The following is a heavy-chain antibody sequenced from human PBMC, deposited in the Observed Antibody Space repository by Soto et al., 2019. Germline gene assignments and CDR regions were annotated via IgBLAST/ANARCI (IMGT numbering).Heavy chain of an antibody. J-gene: IGHJ4*02. CDR2: VRGRGGDT. D-gene: IGHD3-3*01. CDR3: AKDPNYDFWSGFAAVYFDY. CDR1: GFSFSSFA. V-gene: IGHV3-23*01. Sequence: EVHLLQSGGGLVQPGGSLRLSCAASGFSFSSFALSWVRQSPGKGLEWVAAVRGRGGDTYYANSVKGRFTISRDNSQNTLFLQMDSLRAEDSAIYYCAKDPNYDFWSGFAAVYFDYGGQGTLVTVSS.